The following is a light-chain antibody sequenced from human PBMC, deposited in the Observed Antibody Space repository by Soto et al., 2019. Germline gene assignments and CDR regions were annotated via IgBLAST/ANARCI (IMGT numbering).Light chain of an antibody. CDR3: QQHKAWPYT. V-gene: IGKV3-15*01. CDR2: GAS. Sequence: DIVMTQSPATLSVSPGDGATLSCRASHSISRTLAWYQQKPGQAPRLLIYGASTRATDVPARFSGSGSASKFTLTISSLQSKDFAVYYCQQHKAWPYTFGQGTHLEIK. J-gene: IGKJ2*01. CDR1: HSISRT.